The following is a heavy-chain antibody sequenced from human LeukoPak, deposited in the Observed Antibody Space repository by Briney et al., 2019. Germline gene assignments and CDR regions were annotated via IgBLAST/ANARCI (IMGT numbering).Heavy chain of an antibody. CDR2: IYPGDSDT. CDR3: ARPIAVAGTDAFDI. Sequence: GESLKISCKGSGYSFTTYWIGWVRQMPGKGLEWMGIIYPGDSDTRYSPSFQGQVTISADKSISTAYLQWSSLKASDTAMYYCARPIAVAGTDAFDIWAQETMVTASS. CDR1: GYSFTTYW. D-gene: IGHD6-19*01. J-gene: IGHJ3*02. V-gene: IGHV5-51*01.